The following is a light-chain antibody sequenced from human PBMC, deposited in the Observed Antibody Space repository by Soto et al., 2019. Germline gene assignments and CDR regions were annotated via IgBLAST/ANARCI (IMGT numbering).Light chain of an antibody. Sequence: AIQLTQSPSSLSASVGDRVTITCRASQDITSALAWYQQKPGKAPNLLIYAASSLKSGVPSRFSGSGSGTDFTLAISNLQPEDFATYYCQQFNSDVITFGQGTRLETK. V-gene: IGKV1-13*02. CDR3: QQFNSDVIT. CDR1: QDITSA. J-gene: IGKJ5*01. CDR2: AAS.